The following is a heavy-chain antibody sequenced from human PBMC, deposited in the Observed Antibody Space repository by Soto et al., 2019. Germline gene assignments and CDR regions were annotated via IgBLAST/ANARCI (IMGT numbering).Heavy chain of an antibody. D-gene: IGHD5-12*01. CDR1: GFTISNNY. V-gene: IGHV3-53*01. J-gene: IGHJ2*01. Sequence: EVQLVESGGGLVQPGGSLRLSCAASGFTISNNYMTWVRQAPGKGLEWVSVMYSGGNSYYADSVKGRFTISRDTSKNTLYLQMNSLRAEDTAVYYCARRRWSLVAWYFDFWGRGTLVTVSS. CDR2: MYSGGNS. CDR3: ARRRWSLVAWYFDF.